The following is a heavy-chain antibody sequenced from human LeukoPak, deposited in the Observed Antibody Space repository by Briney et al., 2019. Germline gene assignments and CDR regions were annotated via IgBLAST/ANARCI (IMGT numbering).Heavy chain of an antibody. Sequence: SETLSLTCTVSGGSVTTYYWSWIRQPPGKGLEWIGYIYYSGSTNYNPSLKSRVTISVDTSKNQFSLKLSSVTAADTAVYYCARAGNGGYYYGSGSYSRFDPWGQGTLVTVSS. CDR1: GGSVTTYY. D-gene: IGHD3-10*01. J-gene: IGHJ5*02. CDR3: ARAGNGGYYYGSGSYSRFDP. CDR2: IYYSGST. V-gene: IGHV4-59*02.